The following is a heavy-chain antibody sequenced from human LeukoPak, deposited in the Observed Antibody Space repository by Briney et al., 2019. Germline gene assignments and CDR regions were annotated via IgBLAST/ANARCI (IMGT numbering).Heavy chain of an antibody. CDR2: ISPNSGGT. V-gene: IGHV1-2*06. CDR3: ARDLGQGGDDAFDI. CDR1: GYTFTGYY. Sequence: ASVKVSCKASGYTFTGYYMHWVRQAPGQGLEWMGRISPNSGGTNYAQKFQGRVTMTRDTSISTAYMELSRLRSDDTAVYYCARDLGQGGDDAFDIWGQGTMVTVSS. J-gene: IGHJ3*02. D-gene: IGHD3-16*01.